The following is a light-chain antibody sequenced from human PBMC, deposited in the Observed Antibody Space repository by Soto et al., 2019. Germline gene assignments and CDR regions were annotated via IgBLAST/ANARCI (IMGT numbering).Light chain of an antibody. CDR3: SSYTSISTVV. J-gene: IGLJ2*01. Sequence: QSALTQPASVSGSPGQSITISCTGTSSDVGGYDYVSWNQQHPGKAPKLVIYNVSNRPSGISNRFSGSKSGNTASLTISGLQAEDEAAYYCSSYTSISTVVFGGGTKLTVL. CDR1: SSDVGGYDY. V-gene: IGLV2-14*03. CDR2: NVS.